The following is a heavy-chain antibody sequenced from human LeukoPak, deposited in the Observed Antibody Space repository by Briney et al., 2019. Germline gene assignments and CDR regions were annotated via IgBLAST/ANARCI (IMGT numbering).Heavy chain of an antibody. Sequence: MPGGSLRLSCAASGFTFSDYYMSWIRQAPGKGLEWVSYISSSGSTIYYADSVKGRFTISRDNAKNSLYLQMNSLRAEDMAVYYCARDNPLINYYYYMDVWGKGTTVTVSS. V-gene: IGHV3-11*04. CDR2: ISSSGSTI. CDR3: ARDNPLINYYYYMDV. J-gene: IGHJ6*03. CDR1: GFTFSDYY. D-gene: IGHD1-14*01.